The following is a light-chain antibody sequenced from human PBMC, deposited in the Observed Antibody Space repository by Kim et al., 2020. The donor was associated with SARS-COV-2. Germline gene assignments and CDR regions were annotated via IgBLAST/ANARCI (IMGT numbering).Light chain of an antibody. J-gene: IGLJ1*01. CDR2: EVT. V-gene: IGLV2-8*01. Sequence: QSALIQPPSASGSPGQSVTISCTGTSSDVGGFNYVSWYQQLPGKAPKLLIYEVTQRPSGVPDRFSGSKSGNTASLTVSGLQADDEADYYCSSFAGSNNFEIFGTGTKVTVL. CDR1: SSDVGGFNY. CDR3: SSFAGSNNFEI.